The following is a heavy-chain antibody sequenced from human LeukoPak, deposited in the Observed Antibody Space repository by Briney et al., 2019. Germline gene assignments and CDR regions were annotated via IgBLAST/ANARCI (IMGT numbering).Heavy chain of an antibody. V-gene: IGHV3-74*03. CDR1: GFNFSSYW. CDR2: INRDGTNT. CDR3: TRDYGGNRRAFDI. J-gene: IGHJ3*02. Sequence: GGSLRLSCAASGFNFSSYWIHWVRQAPGKGLVWVSHINRDGTNTMYADSVKGRFTIYRDNAKNTLFLQMNSLRAEDTAVYYCTRDYGGNRRAFDIWGQGTMVTVSS. D-gene: IGHD4-23*01.